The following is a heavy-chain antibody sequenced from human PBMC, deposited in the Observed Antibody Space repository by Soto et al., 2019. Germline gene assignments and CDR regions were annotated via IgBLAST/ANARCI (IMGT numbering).Heavy chain of an antibody. CDR1: GGTFSSYA. CDR3: ARRRYDILTGYYIAYYYYGMDV. D-gene: IGHD3-9*01. Sequence: SVKVSCKASGGTFSSYAISWVRQAPGQGLEWMGGIIPIFGTANYAQKFQGRVTITADESTSTAYMELSSLRSEDTAVYYCARRRYDILTGYYIAYYYYGMDVWGQGTTVTVSS. J-gene: IGHJ6*02. CDR2: IIPIFGTA. V-gene: IGHV1-69*13.